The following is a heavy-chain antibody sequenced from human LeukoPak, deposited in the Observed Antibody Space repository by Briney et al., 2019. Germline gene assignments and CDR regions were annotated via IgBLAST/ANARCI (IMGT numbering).Heavy chain of an antibody. CDR2: ISYDGSNK. D-gene: IGHD5-12*01. CDR3: AKGYSLFDY. V-gene: IGHV3-30*18. Sequence: GGSLRLSCAASGFTFSSYAMSWVRQAPGKGLEWVAVISYDGSNKYYADSVKGRFTISRDNSKNTLYLQMNSLRAEDTAVYYCAKGYSLFDYWGQGTLVTVSS. J-gene: IGHJ4*02. CDR1: GFTFSSYA.